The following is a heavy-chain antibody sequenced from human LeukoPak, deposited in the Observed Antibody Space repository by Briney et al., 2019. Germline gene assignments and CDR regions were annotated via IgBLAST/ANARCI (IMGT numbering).Heavy chain of an antibody. CDR3: ARSPLARNRPAFDY. D-gene: IGHD5-12*01. CDR1: GDSISSNTYY. J-gene: IGHJ4*02. CDR2: IYYSGST. V-gene: IGHV4-39*01. Sequence: SETLSLTCTVSGDSISSNTYYWGWIRQPPGKGLEWIGSIYYSGSTYYSPSLKSRVTISIDTSKNQFSLKLSSVTAADTAVYYCARSPLARNRPAFDYWGQGTLVTVSS.